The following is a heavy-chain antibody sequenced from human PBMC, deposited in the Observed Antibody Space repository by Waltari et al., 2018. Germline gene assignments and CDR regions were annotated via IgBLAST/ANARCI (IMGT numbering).Heavy chain of an antibody. J-gene: IGHJ4*02. CDR3: AKFVVVTYYFDY. V-gene: IGHV3-23*01. CDR1: GFTFSSYA. CDR2: ISGSGGST. Sequence: EVQLLESGGGLVQPGGSLRLSCAASGFTFSSYAMSWVRQAPGKGLEWVSAISGSGGSTYYADPVKGRFTISRDNSKNTLYLQMNSLRAEDTAVYYCAKFVVVTYYFDYWGQGTLVTVSS. D-gene: IGHD2-21*02.